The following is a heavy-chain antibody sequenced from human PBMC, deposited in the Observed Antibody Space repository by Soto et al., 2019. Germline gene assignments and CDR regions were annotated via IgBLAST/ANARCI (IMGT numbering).Heavy chain of an antibody. CDR3: AKEAYYYGSGSPFDY. V-gene: IGHV3-74*01. CDR1: GFILSSHW. CDR2: LHNDGRTT. J-gene: IGHJ4*02. Sequence: EVQLVESGGGLVQPGGSLRLSCAASGFILSSHWMHWVRQAPGKGLVWVSRLHNDGRTTSYADSVKGRFTISRDNAKNTLFLQMNSLRAEDTALYYCAKEAYYYGSGSPFDYWGQGTLVTVSS. D-gene: IGHD3-10*01.